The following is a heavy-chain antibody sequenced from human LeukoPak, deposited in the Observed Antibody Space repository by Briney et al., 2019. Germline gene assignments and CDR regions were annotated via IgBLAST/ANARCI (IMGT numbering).Heavy chain of an antibody. CDR2: IYHSGST. D-gene: IGHD3-10*01. V-gene: IGHV4-31*03. CDR3: ATRSSGSYDGRFDP. J-gene: IGHJ5*02. CDR1: GDSITSGGYY. Sequence: PSETLSLTCTVSGDSITSGGYYWSWIRQLPGKGLEWIGYIYHSGSTYYNPSFESRLTISIDTSKNQFSLELTSVTAADTAVYYCATRSSGSYDGRFDPWGLGTLVTVSS.